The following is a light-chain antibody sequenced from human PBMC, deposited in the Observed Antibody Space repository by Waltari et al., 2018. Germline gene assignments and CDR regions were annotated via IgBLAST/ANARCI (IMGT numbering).Light chain of an antibody. J-gene: IGKJ1*01. CDR2: WAS. CDR3: QQYYSIPWT. CDR1: QIVLYSSNNKNY. Sequence: DIVMTQSPDSLAVSLGERATINCKSSQIVLYSSNNKNYLAWYQQKPGQPPKLLIYWASTRESGVPDRFSGSGSGTDFTLTISSLQAEDVAVYYCQQYYSIPWTFGQGTKVEIK. V-gene: IGKV4-1*01.